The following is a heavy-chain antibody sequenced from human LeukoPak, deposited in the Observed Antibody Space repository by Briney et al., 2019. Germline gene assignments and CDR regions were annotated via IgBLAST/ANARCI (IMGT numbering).Heavy chain of an antibody. D-gene: IGHD6-13*01. Sequence: PGGSLRLSCAASGFTFSSYSMTWVRQAPGKGLEWVSYISSSSSTIYYADSVKGRFTISRDNAKNSLYLQMNSLRAEDTAVYYCARDHFEQQLVLDYWGQGTLVTVSS. V-gene: IGHV3-48*01. CDR1: GFTFSSYS. CDR2: ISSSSSTI. CDR3: ARDHFEQQLVLDY. J-gene: IGHJ4*02.